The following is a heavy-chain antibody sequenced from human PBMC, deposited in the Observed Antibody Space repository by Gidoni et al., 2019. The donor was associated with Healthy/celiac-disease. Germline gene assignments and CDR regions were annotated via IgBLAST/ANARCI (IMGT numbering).Heavy chain of an antibody. J-gene: IGHJ4*02. V-gene: IGHV1-2*02. CDR2: INPNSGGT. D-gene: IGHD3-3*01. CDR1: GYPFTGYY. Sequence: QVQLVQSGAEVKKPGASVKVSCKASGYPFTGYYMHWVRQAPGQGLEWMGWINPNSGGTNYAQKFQGRVTMTRDTSISTAYMELSRLRSDDTAVYYCARDNYDFWSGYDYYFDYWGQGTLVTVSS. CDR3: ARDNYDFWSGYDYYFDY.